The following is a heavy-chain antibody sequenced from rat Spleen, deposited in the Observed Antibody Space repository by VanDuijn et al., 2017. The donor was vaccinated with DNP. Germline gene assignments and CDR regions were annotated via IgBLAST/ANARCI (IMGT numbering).Heavy chain of an antibody. D-gene: IGHD1-2*01. CDR1: GFTFRNYY. V-gene: IGHV5S11*01. J-gene: IGHJ1*01. Sequence: EVQLVESGGDLVQPGRSMKLSCATSGFTFRNYYMAWVRQAPTKGLEWVAAISTGGGNTYYRDSVKGRFTISRDNAKSTLYLQMDSLRSEETATYYCARWSSSHWHFDVWGPGTMVTVSS. CDR3: ARWSSSHWHFDV. CDR2: ISTGGGNT.